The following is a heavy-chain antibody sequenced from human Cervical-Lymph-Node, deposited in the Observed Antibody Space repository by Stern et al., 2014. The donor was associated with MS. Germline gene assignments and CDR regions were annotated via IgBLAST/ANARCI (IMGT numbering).Heavy chain of an antibody. D-gene: IGHD6-6*01. CDR1: GYTFSNYG. Sequence: VQLVQSGAEVKKPGASVKVSCKASGYTFSNYGISWVRQAPGQGLEWMGWISQFNGEIRYAQKVQGRVTMTTDTSTSTVYMDLRSLTSDDTAVYYCARGTSVARPPEFWGQGTLVTVSS. CDR2: ISQFNGEI. J-gene: IGHJ4*02. CDR3: ARGTSVARPPEF. V-gene: IGHV1-18*01.